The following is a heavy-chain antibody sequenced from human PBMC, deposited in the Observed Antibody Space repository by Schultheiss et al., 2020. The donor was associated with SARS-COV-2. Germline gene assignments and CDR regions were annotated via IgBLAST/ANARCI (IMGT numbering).Heavy chain of an antibody. D-gene: IGHD1-26*01. CDR2: IYYSGST. V-gene: IGHV4-59*01. Sequence: SETLSLTCTVSGGSISSYYWSWIRQPPGKGLEWIGYIYYSGSTNYNPSLKSRVTISVDTSKNQFSLKLSSVTAADTAVYYCARGARWELRTYYYGMDVWGQGTTVTVSS. J-gene: IGHJ6*02. CDR3: ARGARWELRTYYYGMDV. CDR1: GGSISSYY.